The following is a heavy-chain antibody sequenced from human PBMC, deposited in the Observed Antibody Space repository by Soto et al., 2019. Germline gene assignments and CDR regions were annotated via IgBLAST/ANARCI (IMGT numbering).Heavy chain of an antibody. J-gene: IGHJ5*02. CDR2: IYYSGST. CDR3: ARHSRDYDYIWGSYRSNWFDP. CDR1: GGSISSSSYY. D-gene: IGHD3-16*02. V-gene: IGHV4-39*01. Sequence: PSETLSLTCTVSGGSISSSSYYWGGIRQPPGKGMEWIGSIYYSGSTYYNPSLKSRVTISVDTSKNQFSLKLSSVTAADTAVYYCARHSRDYDYIWGSYRSNWFDPWGQGTLVTVSS.